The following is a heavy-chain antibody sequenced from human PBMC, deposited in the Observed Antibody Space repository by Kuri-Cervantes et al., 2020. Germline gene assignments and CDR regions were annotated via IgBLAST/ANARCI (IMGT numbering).Heavy chain of an antibody. Sequence: GGSLRLSCAASGFTFSSYGMHWVRQAPGKGLEWVAVISYDGSNKYYADSVKGRFTISRDNSKNTLYLQMNSLRAEDTAVYYCARGGSSGCLDYWGQGTLVTVSS. CDR3: ARGGSSGCLDY. J-gene: IGHJ4*02. CDR1: GFTFSSYG. V-gene: IGHV3-30*03. D-gene: IGHD6-19*01. CDR2: ISYDGSNK.